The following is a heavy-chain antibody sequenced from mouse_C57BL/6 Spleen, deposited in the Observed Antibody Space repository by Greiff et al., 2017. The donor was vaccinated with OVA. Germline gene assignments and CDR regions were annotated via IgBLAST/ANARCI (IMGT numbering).Heavy chain of an antibody. CDR3: ARQGPTAQATGFAY. CDR2: IYPGDGDT. Sequence: QVQLKESGAELVKPGASVKISCKASGYAFSSYWMNWVKQRPGKGLEWIGQIYPGDGDTNYNGKFKGKATLTADKSSSTAYMQLSSLTSEDSAVYFCARQGPTAQATGFAYWGQGTLVTVSA. V-gene: IGHV1-80*01. D-gene: IGHD3-2*02. J-gene: IGHJ3*01. CDR1: GYAFSSYW.